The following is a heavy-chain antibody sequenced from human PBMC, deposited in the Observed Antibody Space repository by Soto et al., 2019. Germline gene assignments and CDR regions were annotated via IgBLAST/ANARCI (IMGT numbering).Heavy chain of an antibody. CDR3: ARAINLSPYYYMDV. J-gene: IGHJ6*03. CDR1: GGSISSGGYY. V-gene: IGHV4-31*03. Sequence: SETLSLTCTVSGGSISSGGYYWSWIRQHPGKGLEWIGYIYYSGSTYYNPSLKSRVTISVDTSKNQFSLKLSSVTAADTAVYYCARAINLSPYYYMDVWGKGTTVTVSS. D-gene: IGHD1-20*01. CDR2: IYYSGST.